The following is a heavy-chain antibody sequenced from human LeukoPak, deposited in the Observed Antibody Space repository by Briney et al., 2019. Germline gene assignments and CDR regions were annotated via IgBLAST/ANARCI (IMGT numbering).Heavy chain of an antibody. Sequence: GGSLRLSCAASGFIFSTYWMIWVRQAPGKGLEWVATIKYDGNEKYYVDSVRGRFTISRDNAKNSLYLQMNSLTAEDTAVYYCVRESYSRGDFNWGQGTLVSVSS. J-gene: IGHJ4*02. CDR3: VRESYSRGDFN. CDR2: IKYDGNEK. CDR1: GFIFSTYW. D-gene: IGHD2-21*01. V-gene: IGHV3-7*01.